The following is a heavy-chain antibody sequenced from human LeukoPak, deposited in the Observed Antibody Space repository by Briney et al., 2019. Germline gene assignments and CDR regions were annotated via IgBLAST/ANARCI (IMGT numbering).Heavy chain of an antibody. CDR1: GYTFTGYY. CDR3: ARAARIAAAGTSWFDP. J-gene: IGHJ5*02. Sequence: ASVKVSCKASGYTFTGYYMHWVRHAPGQGLERMGWINPNSGGTNYAQKFQGRVTMTRDTSISTAYMELSRLRSDDTAVYYCARAARIAAAGTSWFDPWGQGTLVTVSS. D-gene: IGHD6-13*01. CDR2: INPNSGGT. V-gene: IGHV1-2*02.